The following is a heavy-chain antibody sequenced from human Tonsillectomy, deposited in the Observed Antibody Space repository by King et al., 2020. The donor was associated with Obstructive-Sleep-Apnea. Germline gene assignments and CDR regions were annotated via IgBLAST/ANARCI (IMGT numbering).Heavy chain of an antibody. CDR1: GFTFGGYA. Sequence: QLVQSGGGVVQPGRSLRLSCAASGFTFGGYAMHWVRQAPGKGLEWVTFISYHGSNQYYADSVKGRFTISRDNSKNTLFLQMNSLRSEDTAVYYCARAGGSGSSLYFDFWGQGTLVTVSS. CDR2: ISYHGSNQ. V-gene: IGHV3-30*04. CDR3: ARAGGSGSSLYFDF. J-gene: IGHJ4*02. D-gene: IGHD3-10*01.